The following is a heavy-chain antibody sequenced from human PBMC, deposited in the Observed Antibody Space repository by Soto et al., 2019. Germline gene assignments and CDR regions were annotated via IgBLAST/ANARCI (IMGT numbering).Heavy chain of an antibody. CDR1: GGSISSGYYY. CDR3: DRDQPEANYDILTGQKSFDP. J-gene: IGHJ5*02. CDR2: IYYSGST. D-gene: IGHD3-9*01. V-gene: IGHV4-30-4*01. Sequence: SETLSLTCTVSGGSISSGYYYWSWIRQPPGKGLEWIGYIYYSGSTYYNQSLKSRVTISVDTSKNQFSLKLSSVTAADTAVYYVDRDQPEANYDILTGQKSFDPFGQLTLVAFCS.